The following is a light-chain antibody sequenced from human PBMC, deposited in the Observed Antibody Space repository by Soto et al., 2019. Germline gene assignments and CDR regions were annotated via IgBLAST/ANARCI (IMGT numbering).Light chain of an antibody. V-gene: IGLV2-14*01. CDR1: GSDVGGYDY. CDR2: EVT. CDR3: SSYTSSSTYV. J-gene: IGLJ1*01. Sequence: QSALTQPASVSGSPGQSITISCTGTGSDVGGYDYVSWYQHHPGKAPKVMIYEVTNRPSGVSNRFSGSKSGNTASLTISGLLAEDEADYYCSSYTSSSTYVCGTGTKV.